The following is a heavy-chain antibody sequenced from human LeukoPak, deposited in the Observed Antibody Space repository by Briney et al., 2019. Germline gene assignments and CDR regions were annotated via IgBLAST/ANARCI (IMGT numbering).Heavy chain of an antibody. CDR2: ISAYNGNT. V-gene: IGHV1-18*01. J-gene: IGHJ3*02. CDR3: ARLMGYDILTGYYKNAFDI. Sequence: ASVKVSCKASGYTFTSYGISWVRQAPGQGLEWMGWISAYNGNTNYAQKLQGRVTMTTDTSTSTAYMELRSLRSDDTAVYYCARLMGYDILTGYYKNAFDIWGQGTMVTVSS. CDR1: GYTFTSYG. D-gene: IGHD3-9*01.